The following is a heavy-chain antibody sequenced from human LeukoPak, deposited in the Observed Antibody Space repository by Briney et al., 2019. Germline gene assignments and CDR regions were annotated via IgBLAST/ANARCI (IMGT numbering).Heavy chain of an antibody. D-gene: IGHD2-2*01. CDR1: GYTFTSYG. CDR3: ARVCSSTSCYSPLLFDY. V-gene: IGHV1-18*01. J-gene: IGHJ4*02. CDR2: ISAYNGNT. Sequence: GASVKVSCKASGYTFTSYGISWVRQAPGQGLEWMGWISAYNGNTNYAQKLQGRVTMTTDTSTSTAYMELRSLRSDDTAVYYCARVCSSTSCYSPLLFDYWGQGTLVTVSS.